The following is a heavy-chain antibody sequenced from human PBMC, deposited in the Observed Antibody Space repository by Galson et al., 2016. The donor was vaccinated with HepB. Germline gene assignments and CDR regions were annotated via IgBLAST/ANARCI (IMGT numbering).Heavy chain of an antibody. CDR1: GDSISSYY. Sequence: ETLSLTCTVSGDSISSYYWHWIRLPTGKGLEWIGYVHNSGYATYNPSLNGRVTISMDTSKNQFSLKLRSVTAADTAVYYCAREYSSFDYVGHGILVTVSS. J-gene: IGHJ4*03. D-gene: IGHD6-19*01. CDR2: VHNSGYA. CDR3: AREYSSFDY. V-gene: IGHV4-59*01.